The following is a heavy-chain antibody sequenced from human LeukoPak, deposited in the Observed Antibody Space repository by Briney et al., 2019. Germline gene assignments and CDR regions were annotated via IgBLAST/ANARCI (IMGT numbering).Heavy chain of an antibody. CDR3: ARTDSSGYPKE. V-gene: IGHV3-33*01. D-gene: IGHD3-22*01. Sequence: GGSLRLSCAASGFTFSGYGMHWVRQAPGKGLEWVAVIWYDGSNKYYADSVKGRFTISRDNSKNTLYLQMNSLRAEDTAVYYCARTDSSGYPKEWGQGTLVTVSS. J-gene: IGHJ4*02. CDR2: IWYDGSNK. CDR1: GFTFSGYG.